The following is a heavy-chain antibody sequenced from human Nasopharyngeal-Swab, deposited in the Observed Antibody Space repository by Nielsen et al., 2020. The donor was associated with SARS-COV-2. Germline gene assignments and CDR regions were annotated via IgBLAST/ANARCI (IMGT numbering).Heavy chain of an antibody. Sequence: GESLKISCAASGFTFSSYAMSWVRQAPGKGLEWVSAISGSGGSTYYADSVKGRFTISRDNSKNTLYLQMNSLRAEDTAVYYCARPTSIAAAGTMEDYWGQGTLVTVSS. D-gene: IGHD6-13*01. CDR1: GFTFSSYA. CDR3: ARPTSIAAAGTMEDY. CDR2: ISGSGGST. V-gene: IGHV3-23*01. J-gene: IGHJ4*02.